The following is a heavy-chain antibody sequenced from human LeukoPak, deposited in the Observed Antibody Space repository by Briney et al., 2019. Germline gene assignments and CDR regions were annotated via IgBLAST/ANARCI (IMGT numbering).Heavy chain of an antibody. CDR2: ILHGGST. V-gene: IGHV4-4*02. Sequence: PSGTLSLTCAVSGVSADSITSRIWWWTWVRQSPGKGLEWIGEILHGGSTHYNPSLRGRVSISTDESKNQFSLKLSSVTAADTAVYYCARTTQSDILTGYSLWGQGTLVTVSS. D-gene: IGHD3-9*01. CDR3: ARTTQSDILTGYSL. J-gene: IGHJ4*02. CDR1: GVSADSITSRIW.